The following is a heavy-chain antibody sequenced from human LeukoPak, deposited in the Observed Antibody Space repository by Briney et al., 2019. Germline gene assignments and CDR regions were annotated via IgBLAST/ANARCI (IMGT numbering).Heavy chain of an antibody. D-gene: IGHD1-26*01. CDR3: ARGQGGATDY. CDR1: GDTVSSNNAT. J-gene: IGHJ4*02. CDR2: TYYRSKWHN. Sequence: SQTLSLTCAISGDTVSSNNATWNRIRQSPSRGLEWLGRTYYRSKWHNNYAVSVKSRITINPDTSKNQFSLQLNSVTPEDTAVYYCARGQGGATDYWGQGTLVTVSS. V-gene: IGHV6-1*01.